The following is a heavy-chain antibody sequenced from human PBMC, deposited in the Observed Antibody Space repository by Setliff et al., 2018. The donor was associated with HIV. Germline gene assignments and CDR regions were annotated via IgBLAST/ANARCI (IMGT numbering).Heavy chain of an antibody. Sequence: PSETLSLTCTVSGGSISSGRYWWSWIRQPAGKQLEWIGRIYGTGSTNYKSSLKSRVTMSVDTSNNYFSLKLSSVTAADTAVYYCARLTGIYYYDISHPTSGYYYYYMDVWAKGPRSPSP. J-gene: IGHJ6*03. V-gene: IGHV4-61*02. CDR1: GGSISSGRYW. CDR2: IYGTGST. CDR3: ARLTGIYYYDISHPTSGYYYYYMDV. D-gene: IGHD3-22*01.